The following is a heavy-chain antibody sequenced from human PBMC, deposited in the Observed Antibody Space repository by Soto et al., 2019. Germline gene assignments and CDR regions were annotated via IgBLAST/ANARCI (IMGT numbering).Heavy chain of an antibody. V-gene: IGHV1-2*04. CDR1: GYTFTGYY. CDR2: INPNSGGT. D-gene: IGHD2-21*02. J-gene: IGHJ6*02. Sequence: ASVKVSCKASGYTFTGYYMHWVRQAPGQGLEWMGWINPNSGGTNYAQKFQGWVTMTRDTSISTAYMELSRLRSDDTAVYYCARKRCGGDCYSGNYGMDVWGQGTTVTVSS. CDR3: ARKRCGGDCYSGNYGMDV.